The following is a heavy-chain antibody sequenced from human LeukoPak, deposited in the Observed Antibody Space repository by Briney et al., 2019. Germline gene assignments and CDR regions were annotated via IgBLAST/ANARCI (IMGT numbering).Heavy chain of an antibody. Sequence: GGSLRLSCAASGFIVNGNYMSWVRQAPGKGLEWVSVIYSGGSTYYADSVKGRFTISRDSFENTLYLQMNSLRVEDTAVYYCARVPYYDFWSGPGYFDYWGQGTLVTVSS. CDR3: ARVPYYDFWSGPGYFDY. CDR2: IYSGGST. D-gene: IGHD3-3*01. CDR1: GFIVNGNY. V-gene: IGHV3-66*01. J-gene: IGHJ4*02.